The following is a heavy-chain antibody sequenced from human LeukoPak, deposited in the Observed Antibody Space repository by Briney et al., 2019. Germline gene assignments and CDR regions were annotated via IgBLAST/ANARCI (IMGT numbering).Heavy chain of an antibody. Sequence: GGSLRLSSVVSGFSVSNNFMNWARQAPGKGLEWVSVIYNAGDTYYADSVKGRFTISRDNSRNSLYLQLNNLKAEDTAVYFCARGPIAVAAAFQHWGQGTLVTVSS. CDR1: GFSVSNNF. J-gene: IGHJ1*01. D-gene: IGHD6-19*01. CDR3: ARGPIAVAAAFQH. CDR2: IYNAGDT. V-gene: IGHV3-53*01.